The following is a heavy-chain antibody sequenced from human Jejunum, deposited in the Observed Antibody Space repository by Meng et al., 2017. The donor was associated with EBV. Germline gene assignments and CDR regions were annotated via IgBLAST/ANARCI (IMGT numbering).Heavy chain of an antibody. V-gene: IGHV3-74*01. J-gene: IGHJ5*02. CDR3: VRGPPPDT. Sequence: EVQLVESGGGLVQPGDSLRLSCAASGFPLSSYWMYWVRQAPGKGLVWVSRINSDGSKTNYADSVKGRFTISRDIAKNTLYLQLNSLRADDTAVYYCVRGPPPDTWGQGTLVTVSS. CDR2: INSDGSKT. CDR1: GFPLSSYW.